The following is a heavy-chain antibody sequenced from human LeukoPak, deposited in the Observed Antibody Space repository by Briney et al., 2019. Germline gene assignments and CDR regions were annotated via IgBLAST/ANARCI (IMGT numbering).Heavy chain of an antibody. CDR1: RYTFTGYY. CDR2: VNPNSGGT. D-gene: IGHD3-22*01. J-gene: IGHJ4*02. V-gene: IGHV1-2*06. Sequence: ASVKVSCKASRYTFTGYYMHWVRQAPGQGLEWMGRVNPNSGGTNYAQKFQGRVTMTRDTSISTAYMELSGLGSDDTAVYYCARVKGYYYDSSGYYYWGQGTLVTVSS. CDR3: ARVKGYYYDSSGYYY.